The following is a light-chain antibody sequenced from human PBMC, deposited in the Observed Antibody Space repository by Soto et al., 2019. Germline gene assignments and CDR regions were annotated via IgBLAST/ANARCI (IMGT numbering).Light chain of an antibody. CDR1: QSVISN. CDR3: HQSSNWPPHA. J-gene: IGKJ5*01. CDR2: GAS. Sequence: PQSSAPVSGWLGEIATLALSGSQSVISNLAWYQQKPGQAPRLLIYGASTSATGIPDRFSGSVSGTDFTLTIRRLEPEEFAVYYCHQSSNWPPHAFGQGTRLEIK. V-gene: IGKV3D-15*01.